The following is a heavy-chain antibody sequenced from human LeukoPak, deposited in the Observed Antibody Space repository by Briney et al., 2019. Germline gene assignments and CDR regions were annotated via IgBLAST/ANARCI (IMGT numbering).Heavy chain of an antibody. CDR1: GGSISSYY. V-gene: IGHV4-59*01. CDR2: IYYSGST. D-gene: IGHD3-10*01. CDR3: ARTWFGELLSFDY. Sequence: PSETLSLTCTVSGGSISSYYWSRIRQPPGKGLEGIGYIYYSGSTNYNPSLKSRVTISVDTSKNQFSLKLSSVTAADTAVYYCARTWFGELLSFDYWGQGTLVTVSS. J-gene: IGHJ4*02.